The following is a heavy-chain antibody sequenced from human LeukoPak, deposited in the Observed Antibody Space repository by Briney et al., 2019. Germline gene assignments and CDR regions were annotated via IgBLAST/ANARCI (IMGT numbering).Heavy chain of an antibody. D-gene: IGHD3-10*01. J-gene: IGHJ5*02. CDR2: INPNSGGT. CDR1: GYTFTGYY. Sequence: GASVKVSCKASGYTFTGYYMHWVRQAPGQGLEWMGWINPNSGGTNYAQKFQGRVTMTRDTPISTAYMELSRLRSDDTAVYYCARGSLLLWFGESTNWFDPWGQGTLVTVSS. CDR3: ARGSLLLWFGESTNWFDP. V-gene: IGHV1-2*02.